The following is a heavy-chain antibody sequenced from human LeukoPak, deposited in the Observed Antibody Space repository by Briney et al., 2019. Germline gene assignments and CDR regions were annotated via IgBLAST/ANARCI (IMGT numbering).Heavy chain of an antibody. J-gene: IGHJ4*02. CDR1: GYTFTSYD. CDR2: MNPNSGNT. CDR3: ARRTYDILTGYWEAVDY. D-gene: IGHD3-9*01. Sequence: ASVKVSCKASGYTFTSYDINWVRQATGQGLAWMGWMNPNSGNTGYAQKFQGRVTMTRNTSISTAYMELSSLRSEDTAVYYCARRTYDILTGYWEAVDYWGQGTLVTVSS. V-gene: IGHV1-8*01.